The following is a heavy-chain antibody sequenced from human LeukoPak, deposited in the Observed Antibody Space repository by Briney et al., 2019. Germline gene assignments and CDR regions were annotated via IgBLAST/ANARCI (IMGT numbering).Heavy chain of an antibody. CDR2: ISGSGGST. V-gene: IGHV3-23*01. Sequence: GGSLRLSCAASGFTFSSYAMSWVRQAPGKGLEWVSAISGSGGSTYYADSVKGRFTISRDNSKNTLYLQMNSLRAEDTAVYYCAKVTIGSWSYYDSSGYTGYFDYWGQGTPVTVSS. CDR3: AKVTIGSWSYYDSSGYTGYFDY. J-gene: IGHJ4*02. D-gene: IGHD3-22*01. CDR1: GFTFSSYA.